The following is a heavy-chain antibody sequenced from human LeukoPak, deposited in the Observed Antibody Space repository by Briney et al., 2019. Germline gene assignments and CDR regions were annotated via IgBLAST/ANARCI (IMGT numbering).Heavy chain of an antibody. Sequence: SETLSLTCAVSGGSISSTSYYWAWIRQPPGKGLEWIGTIYYSGSTYHNPSLKSRVTMSVDTSRNQFSPKLSSVDAADTAVYYCAKAGVRYFARSDLYAFDFWGQGTTVTVSS. J-gene: IGHJ3*01. D-gene: IGHD3-10*01. V-gene: IGHV4-39*01. CDR3: AKAGVRYFARSDLYAFDF. CDR2: IYYSGST. CDR1: GGSISSTSYY.